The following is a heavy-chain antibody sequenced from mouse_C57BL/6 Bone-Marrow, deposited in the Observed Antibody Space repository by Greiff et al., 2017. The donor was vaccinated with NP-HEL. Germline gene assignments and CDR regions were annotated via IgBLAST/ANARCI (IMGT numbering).Heavy chain of an antibody. Sequence: EVNVVESGGGLVQPGGSLKLSCAASGFTFSDYYMYWVRQTPEKRLEWVAYISNGGGSTYYPDTVKGRFTISRDNAKNTLYLQMSRLKSEDTAMYYCARHSNWDYFDYWGQGTTLTVSS. D-gene: IGHD4-1*01. CDR2: ISNGGGST. J-gene: IGHJ2*01. V-gene: IGHV5-12*01. CDR3: ARHSNWDYFDY. CDR1: GFTFSDYY.